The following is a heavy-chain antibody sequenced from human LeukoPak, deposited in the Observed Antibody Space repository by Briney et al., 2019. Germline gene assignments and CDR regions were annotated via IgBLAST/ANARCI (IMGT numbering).Heavy chain of an antibody. D-gene: IGHD3-10*01. J-gene: IGHJ4*02. CDR1: GYTFTSYG. V-gene: IGHV1-18*01. CDR2: ISAYNGNT. Sequence: ASVKVSCTASGYTFTSYGISWVRQAPAPGLEWMGWISAYNGNTNYAQKFRGRVTMTTDTSTSTAYMELRSLRSDDTAVYYCARGGSGGVCNYWGQGTLVTVSS. CDR3: ARGGSGGVCNY.